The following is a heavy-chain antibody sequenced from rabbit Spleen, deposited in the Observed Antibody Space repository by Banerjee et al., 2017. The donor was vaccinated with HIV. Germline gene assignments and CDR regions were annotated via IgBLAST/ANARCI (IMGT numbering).Heavy chain of an antibody. CDR3: AKGGYTYGVGFYPYPTGNFNL. D-gene: IGHD6-1*01. CDR1: GFSFSGSLY. V-gene: IGHV1S40*01. Sequence: QSLEESGGDLVTPGGTLTLTCTASGFSFSGSLYLCWVRQAPGKGLEWIACIYALGSSGSTFYASWAKGRFTISKASSTTVTLQMTSLTAADTATYFCAKGGYTYGVGFYPYPTGNFNLWGQGTLVTVS. J-gene: IGHJ4*01. CDR2: IYALGSSGST.